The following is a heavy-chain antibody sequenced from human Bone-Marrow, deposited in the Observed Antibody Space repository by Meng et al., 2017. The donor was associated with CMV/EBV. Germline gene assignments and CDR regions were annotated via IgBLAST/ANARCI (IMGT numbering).Heavy chain of an antibody. V-gene: IGHV3-7*01. CDR1: GFIFSQNW. CDR3: ARDPYTKSFEN. Sequence: GGSLRLSCEASGFIFSQNWMTWLRQAPGRGLELVAHIESDGSQKDYLDSVRGRFSIYRDNSRNLVFLQMNSLRAEDTATYYCARDPYTKSFENWGRGTVVTVSS. J-gene: IGHJ3*02. CDR2: IESDGSQK. D-gene: IGHD4-11*01.